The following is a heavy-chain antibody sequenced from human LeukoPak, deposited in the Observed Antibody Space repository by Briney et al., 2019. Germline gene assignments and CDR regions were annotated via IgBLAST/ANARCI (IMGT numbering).Heavy chain of an antibody. CDR1: AYTFTSYD. CDR3: ARGAPGSYCSGGSCPYFDY. V-gene: IGHV1-8*01. Sequence: ASVKVSCKASAYTFTSYDINWVRQATGQGLEWMGWMNPNSGNTGYAQKFQGRVTMTRNTSISTAYMELSSLRSEDTAVYYSARGAPGSYCSGGSCPYFDYWGQGTLISVSS. D-gene: IGHD2-15*01. CDR2: MNPNSGNT. J-gene: IGHJ4*02.